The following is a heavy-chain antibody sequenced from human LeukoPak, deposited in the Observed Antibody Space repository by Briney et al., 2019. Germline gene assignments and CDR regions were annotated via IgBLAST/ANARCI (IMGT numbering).Heavy chain of an antibody. CDR3: ARQRGYSGYDLEY. V-gene: IGHV5-51*01. CDR2: IYPGDSDS. Sequence: GESLKISCKGSGYSFTTYWIGWVRQMPGKGLEWMGIIYPGDSDSRYSPSFQGQVTMSADKSTSTAYLQWSSLKASDTAMYYCARQRGYSGYDLEYWGQGTLVTVSS. J-gene: IGHJ4*02. CDR1: GYSFTTYW. D-gene: IGHD5-12*01.